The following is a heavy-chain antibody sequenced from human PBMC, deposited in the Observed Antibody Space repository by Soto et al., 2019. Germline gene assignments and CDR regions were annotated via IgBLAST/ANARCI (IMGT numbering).Heavy chain of an antibody. D-gene: IGHD2-15*01. J-gene: IGHJ6*02. CDR1: GGAFSDYA. CDR3: ASWLKGPDIGNYYYGMDV. V-gene: IGHV1-69*12. Sequence: QVQLVQSGAEVKKPGSLVKVSCKASGGAFSDYAFSWVRQAPGQGLEWLGGIVPIFRAPDYAQKFQGRVTITADEFTRTAYMEMNSLRSEDTAVYYCASWLKGPDIGNYYYGMDVWGQGTTVTVS. CDR2: IVPIFRAP.